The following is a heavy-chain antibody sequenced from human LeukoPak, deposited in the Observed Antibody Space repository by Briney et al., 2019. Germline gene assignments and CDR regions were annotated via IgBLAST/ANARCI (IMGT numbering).Heavy chain of an antibody. CDR3: AKDFSRKTMSGYLAS. V-gene: IGHV3-30*04. Sequence: SGGSLRLSCEASEFTFNSYAFHWVRQAPGKGLEWLAVISYDGSTKYYADSVKGRFTISRDNSKNTLYLQINSLTRDDTARYYCAKDFSRKTMSGYLASWGQGTLVTVSS. CDR1: EFTFNSYA. D-gene: IGHD3-10*02. CDR2: ISYDGSTK. J-gene: IGHJ4*02.